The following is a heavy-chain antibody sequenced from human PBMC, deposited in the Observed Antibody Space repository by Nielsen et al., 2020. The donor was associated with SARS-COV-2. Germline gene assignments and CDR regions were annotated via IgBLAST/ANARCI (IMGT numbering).Heavy chain of an antibody. V-gene: IGHV1-2*06. Sequence: ASVKVSCKASGYTFTGYYMHWVRQAPGQGLEWMGRINPNSGGTNYAQKLQGRVTMTTDTSTSTAYMELRSLRSDDTAVYYCARESGYSYEGNYGYWGQGTLVTVSS. CDR3: ARESGYSYEGNYGY. J-gene: IGHJ4*02. CDR1: GYTFTGYY. CDR2: INPNSGGT. D-gene: IGHD5-18*01.